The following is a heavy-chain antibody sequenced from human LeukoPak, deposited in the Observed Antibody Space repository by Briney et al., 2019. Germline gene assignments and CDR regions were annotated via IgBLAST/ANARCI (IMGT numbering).Heavy chain of an antibody. Sequence: GGSLRLSCAAFGFTFSSYGMHWVRQAPGKGLEWVAVISYDGSNKYYADSVKGRFTISRDNSKNTLYLQMNSLRAEDTAVYYCAKKAYYGSGSYLLDYWGQGTLVTVSS. CDR3: AKKAYYGSGSYLLDY. CDR1: GFTFSSYG. CDR2: ISYDGSNK. D-gene: IGHD3-10*01. V-gene: IGHV3-30*18. J-gene: IGHJ4*02.